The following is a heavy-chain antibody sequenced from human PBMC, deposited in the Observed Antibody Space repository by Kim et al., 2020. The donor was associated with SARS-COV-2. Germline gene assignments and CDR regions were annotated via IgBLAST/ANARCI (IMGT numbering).Heavy chain of an antibody. V-gene: IGHV4-39*01. Sequence: YYHPSLKSRVTISVDTTKNQFSLKLSSVTAADTAVYYCARRGMATNTFDYWGQGTLVTVSS. D-gene: IGHD5-12*01. CDR3: ARRGMATNTFDY. J-gene: IGHJ4*02.